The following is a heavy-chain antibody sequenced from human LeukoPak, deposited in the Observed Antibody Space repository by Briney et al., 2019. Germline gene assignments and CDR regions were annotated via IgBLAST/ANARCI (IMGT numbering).Heavy chain of an antibody. Sequence: SETLSLTCTVSGGSISSSRDYWAWIRQPPGKGLEWIANIYYSGSTYYSPSLKSRVTISVDTSKNQFFLKLSSVTAADTAVYYCATAAAGFDYWGQGTLVTVSS. J-gene: IGHJ4*02. CDR2: IYYSGST. CDR1: GGSISSSRDY. V-gene: IGHV4-39*01. D-gene: IGHD6-13*01. CDR3: ATAAAGFDY.